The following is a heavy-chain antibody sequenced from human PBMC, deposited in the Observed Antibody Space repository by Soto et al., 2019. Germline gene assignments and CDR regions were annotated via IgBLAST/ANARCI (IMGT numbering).Heavy chain of an antibody. D-gene: IGHD3-10*01. J-gene: IGHJ5*02. Sequence: ASVKVSCKASGYTFTSHAIHWVRQAPGQGLEWMGWINTYNGNTNHAQKLQGRVTMTTDTSTSTAYMELRSLRSDDTAVYYCARGVGSGTYYNQYNWFDPWGQGTLVTVSS. CDR2: INTYNGNT. CDR1: GYTFTSHA. V-gene: IGHV1-18*01. CDR3: ARGVGSGTYYNQYNWFDP.